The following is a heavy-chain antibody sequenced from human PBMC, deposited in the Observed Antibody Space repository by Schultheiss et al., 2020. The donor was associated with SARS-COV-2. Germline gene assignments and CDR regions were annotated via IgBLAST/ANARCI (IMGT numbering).Heavy chain of an antibody. CDR2: IYSGGST. CDR3: ARHAPLRFLEWLFSY. Sequence: GGSLRLSCAASGFTVSSNYMSWVRQAPGKGLEWVSVIYSGGSTYYADSVKGRFTISRDNAKNSLYLQMNSLRAEDTAVYYCARHAPLRFLEWLFSYWGQGTLVTVSS. CDR1: GFTVSSNY. V-gene: IGHV3-66*04. D-gene: IGHD3-3*01. J-gene: IGHJ4*02.